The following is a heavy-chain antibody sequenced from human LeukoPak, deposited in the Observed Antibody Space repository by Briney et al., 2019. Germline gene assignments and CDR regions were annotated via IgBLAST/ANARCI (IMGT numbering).Heavy chain of an antibody. CDR2: ISSSSSYI. D-gene: IGHD3-22*01. J-gene: IGHJ4*02. V-gene: IGHV3-21*01. Sequence: GGSLRLSCAASGFTFSSYSMNWVRQAPGKGLEWVSSISSSSSYIYYADSVKGRFTISRDNAKNSLYLQMNSLGAEDTAVYYCALTGHYYDSSGSFFDYWGQGTLVTVSS. CDR1: GFTFSSYS. CDR3: ALTGHYYDSSGSFFDY.